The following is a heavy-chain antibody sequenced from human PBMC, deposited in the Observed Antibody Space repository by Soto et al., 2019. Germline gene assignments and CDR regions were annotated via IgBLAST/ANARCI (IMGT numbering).Heavy chain of an antibody. D-gene: IGHD1-1*01. CDR1: GFTFSTYA. V-gene: IGHV3-30-3*01. Sequence: QVQLVESGGGVVQPGRSLRLSCAASGFTFSTYAMHWVRQAPGKGLEWVAVISYDGNIEYYADSVKGRFTISRDNSKNTLYLQMNSLRTEDTAVYWCWRDGWSGTSLRFDPWGQGTLVSVSS. CDR3: WRDGWSGTSLRFDP. CDR2: ISYDGNIE. J-gene: IGHJ5*02.